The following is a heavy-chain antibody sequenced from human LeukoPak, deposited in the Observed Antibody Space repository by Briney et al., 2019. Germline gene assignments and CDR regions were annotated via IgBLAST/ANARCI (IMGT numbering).Heavy chain of an antibody. CDR3: ARLRGVRDKGVRATVGFDY. CDR2: LYPGYSDR. Sequence: GESLKIPCKGSGYSFTSYWIGWVRPMSGEGLEWMGQLYPGYSDRIYSPPCQGQVTISDNQSISTASLQWSSLKASDTAMYYCARLRGVRDKGVRATVGFDYWGQGTLVTVSS. D-gene: IGHD4-11*01. CDR1: GYSFTSYW. J-gene: IGHJ4*02. V-gene: IGHV5-51*01.